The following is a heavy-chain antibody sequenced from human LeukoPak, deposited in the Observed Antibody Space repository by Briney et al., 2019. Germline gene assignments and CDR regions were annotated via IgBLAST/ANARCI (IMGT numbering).Heavy chain of an antibody. CDR3: ARVHIVVVPAANCMDV. D-gene: IGHD2-2*01. V-gene: IGHV4-34*01. CDR2: INLGGST. CDR1: GGSFRGYY. J-gene: IGHJ6*02. Sequence: PSETLSLTCAVYGGSFRGYYWSWIRQPPGKGLEWIGEINLGGSTNYNPSLESRVTISLDTSKNQFSLKLSSVTAADTAVYYCARVHIVVVPAANCMDVWGPGTTVTVFS.